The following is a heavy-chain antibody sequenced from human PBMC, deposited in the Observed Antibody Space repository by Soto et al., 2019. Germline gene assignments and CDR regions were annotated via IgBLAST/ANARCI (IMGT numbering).Heavy chain of an antibody. D-gene: IGHD3-16*02. J-gene: IGHJ4*02. CDR2: ISYDGSNK. CDR3: ARDGHSYDYVWGSYRYEGAYYFDY. V-gene: IGHV3-30-3*01. Sequence: GGSLRLSCAASGFTFSSYAMHWVRQAPGKGLEWVAVISYDGSNKYYADSVKGRFTISRDNSKNTLYLQMNSLRAEDTAVYYCARDGHSYDYVWGSYRYEGAYYFDYWGQGTLVTVSS. CDR1: GFTFSSYA.